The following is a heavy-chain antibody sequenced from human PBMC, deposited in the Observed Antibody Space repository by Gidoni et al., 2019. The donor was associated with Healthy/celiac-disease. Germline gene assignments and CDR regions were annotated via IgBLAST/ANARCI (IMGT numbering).Heavy chain of an antibody. CDR2: ISGSGGST. CDR1: GFPFSSYA. D-gene: IGHD2-15*01. CDR3: AKDLLKGGGHNWFDP. V-gene: IGHV3-23*01. Sequence: EVQLLESGGGLVQPGGSLRLSCADSGFPFSSYAMSWVRQAPGKGLEWVSAISGSGGSTYYADSVKGRFTISRDNSKNTLYLQMNSLRAEDTAVYYCAKDLLKGGGHNWFDPWGQGTLVTVSS. J-gene: IGHJ5*02.